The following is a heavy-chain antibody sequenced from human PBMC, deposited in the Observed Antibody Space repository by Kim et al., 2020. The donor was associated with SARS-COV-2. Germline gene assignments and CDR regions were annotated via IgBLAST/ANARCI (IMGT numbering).Heavy chain of an antibody. CDR3: ARHEDSSAYYFDY. D-gene: IGHD6-19*01. J-gene: IGHJ4*02. Sequence: PSHKRRATISVDTSKNQFSLKLSSVTAADTAVYYCARHEDSSAYYFDYWGQGTLVTVSS. V-gene: IGHV4-39*01.